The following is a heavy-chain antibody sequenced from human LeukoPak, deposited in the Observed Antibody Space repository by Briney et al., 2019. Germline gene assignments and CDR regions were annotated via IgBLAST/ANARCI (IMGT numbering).Heavy chain of an antibody. J-gene: IGHJ4*02. CDR3: ARDLPYSSSDRTPFDY. CDR1: GYTFTSYG. Sequence: GASVTVSFKASGYTFTSYGISWVRQAPGQGLEWMGWISAYNGNTNHAQKFQGRVTMTTDTSTSTAYMELRSLRSDDTAVYYCARDLPYSSSDRTPFDYWGQGTLVTVSS. V-gene: IGHV1-18*01. D-gene: IGHD6-6*01. CDR2: ISAYNGNT.